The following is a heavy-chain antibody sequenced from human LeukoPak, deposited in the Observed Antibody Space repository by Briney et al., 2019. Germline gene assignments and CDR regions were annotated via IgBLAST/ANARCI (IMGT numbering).Heavy chain of an antibody. CDR1: GFTFNSYG. Sequence: GGSLRLSCAASGFTFNSYGMHWVRQAPGKGLEWVAFIRYDGSNKYYADSVKGRFTISRDNSKNTLYLQMNSLRAEDTAVYYCAKDALGSYSSCDYWGQGTLVTVSS. V-gene: IGHV3-30*02. CDR2: IRYDGSNK. CDR3: AKDALGSYSSCDY. J-gene: IGHJ4*02. D-gene: IGHD1-26*01.